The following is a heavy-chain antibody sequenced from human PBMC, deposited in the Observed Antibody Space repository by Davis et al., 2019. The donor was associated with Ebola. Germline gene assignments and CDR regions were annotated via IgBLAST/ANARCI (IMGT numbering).Heavy chain of an antibody. CDR3: ARGLLWFGEYYFDY. J-gene: IGHJ4*02. D-gene: IGHD3-10*01. CDR1: GYTFTSYD. CDR2: MNPNSGNT. V-gene: IGHV1-8*01. Sequence: AASVKVSCKASGYTFTSYDINSVRQATGQGLEWMGWMNPNSGNTGYAQKFQGRVTITRNTSINTAYMELSSLRSEDTAVYYCARGLLWFGEYYFDYWGQGTLVTVSS.